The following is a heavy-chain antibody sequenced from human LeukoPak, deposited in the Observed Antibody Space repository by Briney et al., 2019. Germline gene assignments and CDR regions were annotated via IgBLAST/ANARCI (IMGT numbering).Heavy chain of an antibody. CDR2: ISSSGST. CDR3: ATTPREYSSTWYYFDY. J-gene: IGHJ4*02. D-gene: IGHD6-13*01. Sequence: PSETLSLTCTVSGDSISSGDYYWSWIRQPAGKGLEWIGRISSSGSTNYNPSLKSRVTISVDTSKNQFSLKLSSVTAADTAVYFCATTPREYSSTWYYFDYWGQGILVTVSS. CDR1: GDSISSGDYY. V-gene: IGHV4-61*02.